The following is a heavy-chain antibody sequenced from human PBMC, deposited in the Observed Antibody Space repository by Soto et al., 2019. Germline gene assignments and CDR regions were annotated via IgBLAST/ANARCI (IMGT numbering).Heavy chain of an antibody. V-gene: IGHV3-43*01. J-gene: IGHJ4*02. D-gene: IGHD3-3*01. CDR2: ISWDGGST. Sequence: HPGGSLRLSCAASGFTFDDYTMHWVRQAPGKGLEWVSLISWDGGSTYYADSVKGRFTISRDNSKNSLYLQMNSLRTEDTALYYCAKPELRFLEWLPLGYWGQGTLVTVSS. CDR1: GFTFDDYT. CDR3: AKPELRFLEWLPLGY.